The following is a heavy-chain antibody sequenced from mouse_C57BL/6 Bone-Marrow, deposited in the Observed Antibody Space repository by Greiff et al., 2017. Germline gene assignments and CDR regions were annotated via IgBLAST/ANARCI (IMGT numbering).Heavy chain of an antibody. CDR2: INPSSGYT. Sequence: QVQLKESGAELARPGASVKMSCKASGYTFTSYTMHWVKQRPGQGLEWIGYINPSSGYTKYNQKFKDKATLTGDKSSSTAYMQLSSLTSEDSAVYYCARYYYGSSPFDYWGQGTTLTVSS. CDR3: ARYYYGSSPFDY. V-gene: IGHV1-4*01. J-gene: IGHJ2*01. D-gene: IGHD1-1*01. CDR1: GYTFTSYT.